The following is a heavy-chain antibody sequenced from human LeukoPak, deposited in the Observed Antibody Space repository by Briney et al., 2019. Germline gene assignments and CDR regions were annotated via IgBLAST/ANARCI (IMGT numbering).Heavy chain of an antibody. J-gene: IGHJ4*02. V-gene: IGHV1-18*01. CDR2: ISGYNGNT. CDR1: GYTFSNYG. Sequence: ASVKVSCKASGYTFSNYGISWVRQAPGLGLEWMGWISGYNGNTNYAQKFQGRVTMTTDTSTTTAYMELRSLRSDDTAVYYCARGRVRFGELFDSFDYWGQGTLVTVSS. CDR3: ARGRVRFGELFDSFDY. D-gene: IGHD3-10*01.